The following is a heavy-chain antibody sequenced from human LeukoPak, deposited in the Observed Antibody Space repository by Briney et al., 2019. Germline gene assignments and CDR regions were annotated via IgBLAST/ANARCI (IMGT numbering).Heavy chain of an antibody. Sequence: SETLSLTCTVSGGSISSGDYHWPWIRQPPGKGLEWIAYMYYSGSTYYNPSLKSRVTMSADTYKNQLSLKLISVTAADTAVYYCARPYYYDSRIDPWGQGILVTVSS. J-gene: IGHJ5*02. V-gene: IGHV4-30-4*01. CDR3: ARPYYYDSRIDP. D-gene: IGHD3-22*01. CDR2: MYYSGST. CDR1: GGSISSGDYH.